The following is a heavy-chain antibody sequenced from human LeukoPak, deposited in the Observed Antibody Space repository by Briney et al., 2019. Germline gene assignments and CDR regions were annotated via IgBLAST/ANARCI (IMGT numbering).Heavy chain of an antibody. CDR2: IKQDGSEK. CDR1: GFTFSSYW. J-gene: IGHJ6*03. CDR3: ARDHGVTYFYYYYYYMDV. Sequence: GGSLRLSCAASGFTFSSYWMSWVRQAPGKGLEWVANIKQDGSEKYYVDSVKGRFTISRDNAKNSLYLQMNSLRAEDTAVYYCARDHGVTYFYYYYYYMDVWGKGTTVTVSS. V-gene: IGHV3-7*01. D-gene: IGHD2/OR15-2a*01.